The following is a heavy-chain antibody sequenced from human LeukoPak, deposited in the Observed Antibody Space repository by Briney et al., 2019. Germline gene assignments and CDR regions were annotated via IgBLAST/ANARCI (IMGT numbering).Heavy chain of an antibody. Sequence: GGSLRLSCAASGFTFSNAWMSWVRQAPGKGLEWVGRIKSKTDGGTTDYAAPVKGRFTISRDDSKNTLYLQMNSLRAEDTAVYYCAKQLQSWDLPENWGQGTLVTVSS. V-gene: IGHV3-15*01. CDR1: GFTFSNAW. D-gene: IGHD5-24*01. J-gene: IGHJ4*02. CDR2: IKSKTDGGTT. CDR3: AKQLQSWDLPEN.